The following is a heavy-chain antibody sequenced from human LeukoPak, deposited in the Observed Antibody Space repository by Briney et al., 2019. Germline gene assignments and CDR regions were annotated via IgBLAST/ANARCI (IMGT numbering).Heavy chain of an antibody. J-gene: IGHJ4*02. CDR1: GFTFSSYS. CDR3: ARVRTYTSESNTNDY. CDR2: ISSTSSTI. Sequence: GGSLRLSCAASGFTFSSYSINWVRQAPGKGLEWVSFISSTSSTIYYADSVKGRFTISRDNAKNSLYLQMNSLRCEDTAVYYCARVRTYTSESNTNDYWGQGTLVTVSS. V-gene: IGHV3-48*01. D-gene: IGHD3-10*01.